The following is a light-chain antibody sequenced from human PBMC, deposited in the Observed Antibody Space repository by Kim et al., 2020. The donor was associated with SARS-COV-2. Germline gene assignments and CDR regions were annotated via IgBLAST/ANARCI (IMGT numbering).Light chain of an antibody. CDR3: QAWDSSTAV. Sequence: SYELTQPPSVSVSPGQTASITCSGDKLGDKYACWYQQKPGQSPVLVIYQDSKRPSGIPERFSGSNSGNTATLTISGTQAMDEADYYGQAWDSSTAVFGGG. J-gene: IGLJ2*01. CDR1: KLGDKY. CDR2: QDS. V-gene: IGLV3-1*01.